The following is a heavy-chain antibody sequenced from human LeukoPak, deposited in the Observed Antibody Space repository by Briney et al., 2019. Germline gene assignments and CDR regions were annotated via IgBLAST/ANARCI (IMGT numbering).Heavy chain of an antibody. J-gene: IGHJ3*02. V-gene: IGHV4-39*07. CDR2: IYYSGST. CDR1: GGSISSSSYY. D-gene: IGHD2-2*01. CDR3: ARVPDIVVVPAAIGDAFGI. Sequence: SETLSLTCTVSGGSISSSSYYWGWIRQPPGKGLEWIGSIYYSGSTYYNPSLKSRVTISVDTSKNQFSLKLSSVTAADTAVYYCARVPDIVVVPAAIGDAFGIWGQGTMVTVSS.